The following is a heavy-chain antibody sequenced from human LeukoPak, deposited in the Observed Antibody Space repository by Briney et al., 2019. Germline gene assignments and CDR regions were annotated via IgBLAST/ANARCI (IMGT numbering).Heavy chain of an antibody. CDR3: ARGGGGYTLYSFDY. CDR1: GGSFSGYY. D-gene: IGHD3-22*01. V-gene: IGHV4-34*01. J-gene: IGHJ4*02. CDR2: INHSGST. Sequence: SETLSLTCAVYGGSFSGYYWSWIRQPPGKGLEWIGEINHSGSTNYSPSLKSRVTISVDTSKNQFSLKLSSMTVADTAIYYCARGGGGYTLYSFDYWGEGALVTVSS.